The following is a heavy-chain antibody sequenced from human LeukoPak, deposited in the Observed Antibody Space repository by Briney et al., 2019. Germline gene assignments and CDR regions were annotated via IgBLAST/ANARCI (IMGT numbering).Heavy chain of an antibody. Sequence: GGSLRLSCAASGFTFSSYGMHWVRQAPGKGLEWVAFIRHDGTNKYHSNSVQGRFTISRDNSRNTVYLQLNSLRPEDTAVYYCTKVRLLGALDDAFDVWGQGATVTVSS. J-gene: IGHJ3*01. CDR1: GFTFSSYG. CDR3: TKVRLLGALDDAFDV. D-gene: IGHD7-27*01. CDR2: IRHDGTNK. V-gene: IGHV3-30*02.